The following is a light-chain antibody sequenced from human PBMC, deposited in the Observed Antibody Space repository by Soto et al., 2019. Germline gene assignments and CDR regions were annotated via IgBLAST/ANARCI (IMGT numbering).Light chain of an antibody. J-gene: IGKJ2*01. CDR2: GAS. CDR1: QSVSSN. V-gene: IGKV3-15*01. Sequence: EIVMTQSPATLSVSPGERATLSCRASQSVSSNLAWYQQKPGQAPRLLIYGASTRATGIPARFSGSGSGTEFTLTISSLEPEDFAVYYCQQRTNWSYTFGQGTKVEIK. CDR3: QQRTNWSYT.